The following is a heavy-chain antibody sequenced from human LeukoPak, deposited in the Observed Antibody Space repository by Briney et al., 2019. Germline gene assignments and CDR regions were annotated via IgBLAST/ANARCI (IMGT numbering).Heavy chain of an antibody. Sequence: GGSLRLSCAASGFTFSSYEMNWVRQAPGKGLEWVSYVTSSGATMYYADSVKGRFTISRDNAKDSLYLQMNSLRAEDTAVYYCAREDHYDSTDAFDIWGQGTMVTVFS. CDR1: GFTFSSYE. V-gene: IGHV3-48*03. CDR2: VTSSGATM. J-gene: IGHJ3*02. CDR3: AREDHYDSTDAFDI. D-gene: IGHD3-22*01.